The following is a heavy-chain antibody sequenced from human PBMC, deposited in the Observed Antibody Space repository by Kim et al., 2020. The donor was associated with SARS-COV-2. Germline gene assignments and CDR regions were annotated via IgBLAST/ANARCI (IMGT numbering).Heavy chain of an antibody. CDR1: GFTFSSYE. CDR2: ISSSGSTI. V-gene: IGHV3-48*03. J-gene: IGHJ4*02. Sequence: GGSLRLSCAASGFTFSSYEMNWVRQAPGKGLEWVSYISSSGSTIYYADSVKGRFTISRDNAKNSLYLQMNSLRAADTAVYYCARDLPRYYYGSGVDYWGQGTLVTVSS. D-gene: IGHD3-10*01. CDR3: ARDLPRYYYGSGVDY.